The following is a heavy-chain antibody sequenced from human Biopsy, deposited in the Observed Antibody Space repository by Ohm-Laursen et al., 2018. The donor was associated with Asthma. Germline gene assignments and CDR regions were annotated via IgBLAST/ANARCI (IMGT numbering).Heavy chain of an antibody. J-gene: IGHJ4*02. CDR1: YRSITSGGYY. V-gene: IGHV4-31*03. Sequence: TLSLTCTVSYRSITSGGYYWTWIRQHPGKGLEWIGLIYYSGSTYYNPTLKSRVSITIDTSKNQFSLKLSSVTAADTAVYYCARAQDYYDSRGYYRSFDYWGQGTLVTGSS. CDR2: IYYSGST. D-gene: IGHD3-22*01. CDR3: ARAQDYYDSRGYYRSFDY.